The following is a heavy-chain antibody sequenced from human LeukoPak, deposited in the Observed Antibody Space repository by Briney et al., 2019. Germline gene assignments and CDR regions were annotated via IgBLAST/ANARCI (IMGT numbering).Heavy chain of an antibody. Sequence: ASVKVSCKASGYTFTSYGISWVRQAPGQGLEWMGWISAYNGNTNYAQKLQGRVTMTTDTSTSTAYMELRSLRSDDTAVYYCASPYCSSTSCYTLQLDLWGQGTLVTVSS. CDR1: GYTFTSYG. J-gene: IGHJ4*02. D-gene: IGHD2-2*02. V-gene: IGHV1-18*01. CDR2: ISAYNGNT. CDR3: ASPYCSSTSCYTLQLDL.